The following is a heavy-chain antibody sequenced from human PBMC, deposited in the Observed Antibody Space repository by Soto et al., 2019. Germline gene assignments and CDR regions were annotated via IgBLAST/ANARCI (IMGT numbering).Heavy chain of an antibody. D-gene: IGHD3-10*01. CDR3: TRGIRGYYGSDY. CDR1: GFTFSSYW. J-gene: IGHJ4*02. V-gene: IGHV3-74*01. Sequence: EVQLVESGGGLVQPGGSLRLSCAGSGFTFSSYWMHWVRQAPGKGLVWVSRINSDGTSTFYADSVKGRFTISRDNAKNVLYLQINSLRDEDTAVYYCTRGIRGYYGSDYWGQGTLVTVSS. CDR2: INSDGTST.